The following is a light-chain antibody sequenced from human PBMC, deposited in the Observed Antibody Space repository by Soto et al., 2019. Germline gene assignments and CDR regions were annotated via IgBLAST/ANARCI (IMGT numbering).Light chain of an antibody. Sequence: SYELTQPPSASVAPGQTARLTCGGNNNGSKSAHWYQQKPGQAPVLVVYDDSDRPSGIPERFSGTNSGNTATLTISRVEAGDEADYYCQVWDSSSDHPEVFGGGTKLTVL. CDR2: DDS. J-gene: IGLJ3*02. CDR1: NNGSKS. V-gene: IGLV3-21*02. CDR3: QVWDSSSDHPEV.